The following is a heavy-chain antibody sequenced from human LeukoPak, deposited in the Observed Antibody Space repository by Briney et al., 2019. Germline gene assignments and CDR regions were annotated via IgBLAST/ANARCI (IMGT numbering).Heavy chain of an antibody. CDR1: GGSFSGYY. CDR2: TYYSGST. J-gene: IGHJ4*02. V-gene: IGHV4-34*09. CDR3: ARYSYGSPYFDY. Sequence: SETLSLTCAVYGGSFSGYYWSWIRQPPGKGLEWIGYTYYSGSTYYNPSLKSRVTISVDTSKNQFSLKLSSVTAADTAVYYCARYSYGSPYFDYWGQGTLVTVSS. D-gene: IGHD5-18*01.